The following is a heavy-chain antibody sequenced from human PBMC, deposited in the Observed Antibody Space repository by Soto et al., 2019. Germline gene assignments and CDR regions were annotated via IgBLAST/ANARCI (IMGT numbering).Heavy chain of an antibody. V-gene: IGHV1-8*01. J-gene: IGHJ5*02. CDR2: MNPNSGNT. CDR1: XYTFTSYD. Sequence: QVQLVQSGAEVKKPGASVKVSCXAXXYTFTSYDINWVRQATGQGLEWMGWMNPNSGNTGYAQKFQGRVTMTRNTSISTAYMELSSLRSEDTAVYYCARGLGPYCSGGSCYSGWFDPWGQGTLVTVSS. CDR3: ARGLGPYCSGGSCYSGWFDP. D-gene: IGHD2-15*01.